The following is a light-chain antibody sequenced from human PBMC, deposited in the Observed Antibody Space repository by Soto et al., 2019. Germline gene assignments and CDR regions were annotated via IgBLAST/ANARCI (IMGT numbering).Light chain of an antibody. V-gene: IGLV2-11*01. CDR2: DVS. CDR1: SSDVGGYNY. J-gene: IGLJ1*01. Sequence: QSALTQPRSVSGSPGQSVTISCTGASSDVGGYNYVSWYQQHPGKAPKLMIYDVSKRPSGLPDRFSGSKSGNTASLTISGLQTEDEADYYCCSYAGRYTNVFGTGTKLTVL. CDR3: CSYAGRYTNV.